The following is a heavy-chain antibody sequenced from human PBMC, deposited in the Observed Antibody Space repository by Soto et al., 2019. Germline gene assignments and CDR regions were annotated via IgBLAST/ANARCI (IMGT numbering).Heavy chain of an antibody. Sequence: SETLSLTCTFSGGSSSSYYWIWIRQPPGKGLEWIGYMYNTGSTIYNPSLKSRVTISVDTSKNQFSLKLNSVTAADTAVYYCARDLWGYCGADCYPLDVWGQGTTVTVSS. CDR1: GGSSSSYY. CDR3: ARDLWGYCGADCYPLDV. J-gene: IGHJ6*02. V-gene: IGHV4-59*01. D-gene: IGHD2-21*02. CDR2: MYNTGST.